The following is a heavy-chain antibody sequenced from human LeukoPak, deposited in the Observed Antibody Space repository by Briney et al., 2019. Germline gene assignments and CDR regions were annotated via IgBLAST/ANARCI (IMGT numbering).Heavy chain of an antibody. J-gene: IGHJ4*02. CDR3: ARELYDSSGYYFSHFDY. D-gene: IGHD3-22*01. V-gene: IGHV3-48*03. CDR1: GFAFSNYE. Sequence: PGGSLRLSCAASGFAFSNYEMNWVRQAPGKGLEWVSCISSSGNTIYYADSLKGRFTISRDNAKNSLYLQIDSLRAEDTAVYFCARELYDSSGYYFSHFDYWGQGTLVTVSS. CDR2: ISSSGNTI.